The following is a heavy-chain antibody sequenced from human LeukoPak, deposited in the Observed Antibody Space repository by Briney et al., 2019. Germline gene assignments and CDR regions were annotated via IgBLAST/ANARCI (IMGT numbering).Heavy chain of an antibody. D-gene: IGHD5-12*01. CDR3: ARAKWLRLGGLNYYFDY. V-gene: IGHV1-2*02. J-gene: IGHJ4*02. CDR1: GYTFTGYY. CDR2: INPNSGGT. Sequence: ASVKVSCKASGYTFTGYYIHWVRQAPGQGLEWMGWINPNSGGTNYAQKFQGRVTMTRDTSISTAYMELSSLRSEDTAVYYCARAKWLRLGGLNYYFDYWGQGTLVTVSS.